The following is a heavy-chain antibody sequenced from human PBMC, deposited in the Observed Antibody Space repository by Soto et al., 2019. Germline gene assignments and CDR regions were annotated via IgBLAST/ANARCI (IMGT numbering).Heavy chain of an antibody. J-gene: IGHJ6*02. Sequence: PLDSLRLSSRTSGFTFSSYAMNLVRQAPGKGLEWVSLIGESGTPTYYADSVKGRFSISRDNSGNTLFLEMYSLRAEDTAVYYCARYIPGVRYYGMDVWGQGT. CDR1: GFTFSSYA. CDR2: IGESGTPT. D-gene: IGHD2-2*01. CDR3: ARYIPGVRYYGMDV. V-gene: IGHV3-23*01.